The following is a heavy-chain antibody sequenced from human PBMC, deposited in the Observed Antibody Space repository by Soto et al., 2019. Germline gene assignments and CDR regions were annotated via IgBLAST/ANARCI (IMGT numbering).Heavy chain of an antibody. Sequence: SLTCTVSGGSISSGGYYWSWIRQHPGKGLEWIGYIYYSGSTYYNPSLKSRVTISVDTSKNQFSLKLSSVTAADTAVYYCARDCSSTSCPDGPGMDVWGQGTTVTVSS. V-gene: IGHV4-31*03. D-gene: IGHD2-2*01. CDR3: ARDCSSTSCPDGPGMDV. J-gene: IGHJ6*02. CDR1: GGSISSGGYY. CDR2: IYYSGST.